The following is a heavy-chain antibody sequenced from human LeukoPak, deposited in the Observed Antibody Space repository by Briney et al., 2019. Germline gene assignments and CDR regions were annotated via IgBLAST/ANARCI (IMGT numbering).Heavy chain of an antibody. J-gene: IGHJ4*02. CDR3: ARDPPNYYVNSGCYA. V-gene: IGHV3-21*01. CDR2: ISIRSSYT. Sequence: GGSLSLSCAASGFTFTTYTMNWVRQAPGKGREWISSISIRSSYTYYAHSVKGRSTISRDNTKHSLYLQMNSLRAGDTAVYDCARDPPNYYVNSGCYAWGQGNVVTVSS. D-gene: IGHD3-22*01. CDR1: GFTFTTYT.